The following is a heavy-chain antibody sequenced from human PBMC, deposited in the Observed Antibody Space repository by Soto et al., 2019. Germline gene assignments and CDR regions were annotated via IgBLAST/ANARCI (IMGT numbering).Heavy chain of an antibody. CDR2: INHSGST. CDR3: ARATYRRYYGASSQSLILDD. D-gene: IGHD3-10*01. V-gene: IGHV4-34*01. J-gene: IGHJ4*02. Sequence: SETLSLTCAVYGGSFSGYYWSWIRQPPGKGLEWIGEINHSGSTNYNPSLKSRVTISVDTSKNQFSLKLSSVTAADTAVYYCARATYRRYYGASSQSLILDDWGQATLVTVSA. CDR1: GGSFSGYY.